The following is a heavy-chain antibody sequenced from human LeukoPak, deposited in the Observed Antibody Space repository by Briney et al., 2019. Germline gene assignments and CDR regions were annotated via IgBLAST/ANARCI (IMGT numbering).Heavy chain of an antibody. V-gene: IGHV5-51*03. CDR1: GYDFTSYW. D-gene: IGHD4-23*01. Sequence: KPGESLKISCKGSGYDFTSYWIGWVRQMPGKGLEWMRIIYPGDSDTRYSPSFQGQVTTSADKSISTAYLQWSSLKASDTAIYYCARTFASYGGNYLDYWGQGTLVTVSS. J-gene: IGHJ4*02. CDR2: IYPGDSDT. CDR3: ARTFASYGGNYLDY.